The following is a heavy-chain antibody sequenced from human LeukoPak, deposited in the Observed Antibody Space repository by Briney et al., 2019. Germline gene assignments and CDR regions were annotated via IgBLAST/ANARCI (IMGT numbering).Heavy chain of an antibody. D-gene: IGHD6-19*01. CDR2: TSAYNGNT. Sequence: VASVKVSCKASGYTFTSYGISWVRQAPGQGLEWMGWTSAYNGNTNYAQKLQGRVTMTTDTSTSTAYMELRSLRSDDTAVYYCARTVAGKGTWTYWGQGTLVTVSS. V-gene: IGHV1-18*01. CDR3: ARTVAGKGTWTY. J-gene: IGHJ4*02. CDR1: GYTFTSYG.